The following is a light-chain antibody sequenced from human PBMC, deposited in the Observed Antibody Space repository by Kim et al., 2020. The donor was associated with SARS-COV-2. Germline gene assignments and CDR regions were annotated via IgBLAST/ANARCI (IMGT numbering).Light chain of an antibody. Sequence: DIQMTQSPSSLSASVGDRVTITCRASQDISNYLAWYQQKPGKVPRVLIYAASALQSGVPSRFSGSGSGTDFTLTISSLQPDDFATYYCQQHNSFPWTFGQGTKVDIK. J-gene: IGKJ1*01. V-gene: IGKV1-27*01. CDR3: QQHNSFPWT. CDR2: AAS. CDR1: QDISNY.